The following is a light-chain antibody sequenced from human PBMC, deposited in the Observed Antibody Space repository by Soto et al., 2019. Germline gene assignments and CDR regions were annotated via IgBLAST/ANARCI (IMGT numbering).Light chain of an antibody. CDR1: QSVSSDY. V-gene: IGKV3-20*01. CDR3: QHYDPPPTWT. Sequence: EIVLTQAPGTLSLSPGERATLSCRASQSVSSDYLAWYLQKPGQAPRLLIYGASSRATGIPDRFSGSGSGIDFTLTISRLEPEDFAVYYCQHYDPPPTWTFGHGTKV. J-gene: IGKJ1*01. CDR2: GAS.